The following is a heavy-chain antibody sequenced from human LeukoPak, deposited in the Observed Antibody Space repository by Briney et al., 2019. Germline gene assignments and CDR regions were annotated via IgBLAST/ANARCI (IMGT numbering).Heavy chain of an antibody. Sequence: ASVKVSCKASGGTFSSYAISWVRQAPGQGLEWMGGTIPIFGTANYAQKFQGRVTITADESTGTAYMELSSLRSEDTAVYYCASVQGYCSGGSCYSRFDYWGQGTLVTVSS. CDR2: TIPIFGTA. CDR3: ASVQGYCSGGSCYSRFDY. V-gene: IGHV1-69*13. D-gene: IGHD2-15*01. J-gene: IGHJ4*02. CDR1: GGTFSSYA.